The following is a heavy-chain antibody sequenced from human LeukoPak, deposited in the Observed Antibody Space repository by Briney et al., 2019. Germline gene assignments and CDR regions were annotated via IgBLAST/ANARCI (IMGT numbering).Heavy chain of an antibody. Sequence: SVKVSCKASGGTFSSYAISWVRQAPGQGPEWMGGIIPIFGTANYAQKFQGRVTITADESTSTVYMEVSSLRSEDTAVYFCARDSEVRRNLWHYWGQGTLVTVSS. CDR3: ARDSEVRRNLWHY. V-gene: IGHV1-69*01. CDR2: IIPIFGTA. J-gene: IGHJ4*02. D-gene: IGHD3-10*01. CDR1: GGTFSSYA.